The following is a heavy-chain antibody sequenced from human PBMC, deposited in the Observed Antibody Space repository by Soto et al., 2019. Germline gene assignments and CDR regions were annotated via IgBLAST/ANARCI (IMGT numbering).Heavy chain of an antibody. CDR1: GITVSSNY. Sequence: GGSLRLSCAASGITVSSNYMNWVRQAPGKGLEWVSIIYSSGSTYYADSVKGRFTFSRDNSKNTLYLQMDSLRAEDTAVYFCARDVSRAFDIWGQGTMVTVSS. CDR2: IYSSGST. J-gene: IGHJ3*02. V-gene: IGHV3-66*01. CDR3: ARDVSRAFDI.